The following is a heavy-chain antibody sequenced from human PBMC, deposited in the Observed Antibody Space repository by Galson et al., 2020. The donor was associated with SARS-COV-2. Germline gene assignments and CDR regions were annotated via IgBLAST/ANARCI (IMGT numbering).Heavy chain of an antibody. CDR3: AKDRGNDYGDQLDF. J-gene: IGHJ4*02. CDR1: GFTFSRYA. V-gene: IGHV3-23*01. D-gene: IGHD4-17*01. Sequence: GGSLRLSCAASGFTFSRYAMAWVRQAPGKGLEWVSGISGGGGSTYYADSVTGRFTISRDISQNTVYLQMSSLRAEDTAVYYCAKDRGNDYGDQLDFWGQGTQVTVSS. CDR2: ISGGGGST.